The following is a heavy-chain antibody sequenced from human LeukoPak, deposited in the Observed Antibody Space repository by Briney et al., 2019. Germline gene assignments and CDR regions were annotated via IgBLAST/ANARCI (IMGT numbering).Heavy chain of an antibody. J-gene: IGHJ4*02. V-gene: IGHV3-74*01. CDR3: ARGGSGNWNAPFDY. D-gene: IGHD1-1*01. CDR1: GFTFSNNW. CDR2: INSGGSTT. Sequence: GGSLRLSCAASGFTFSNNWMHWVRQAPGKGLVWVSRINSGGSTTNYADSVKGRFTISRDNAKNSLYLQMNSLRAEDTAVYYCARGGSGNWNAPFDYWGQGTLVTASS.